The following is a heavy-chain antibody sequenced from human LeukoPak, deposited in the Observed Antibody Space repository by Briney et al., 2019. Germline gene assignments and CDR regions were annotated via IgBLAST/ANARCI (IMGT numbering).Heavy chain of an antibody. J-gene: IGHJ5*02. V-gene: IGHV1-69*13. CDR3: ARPTPSLFFDP. CDR2: IIPIFGTA. Sequence: ASVKVSCKASGGTFSIYAISWVRQAPGQGLEWMGGIIPIFGTANYAQKFQGRVTITADESTSTAYMELSSLRSEDTAVYYCARPTPSLFFDPWGQGTLVTVSS. D-gene: IGHD2/OR15-2a*01. CDR1: GGTFSIYA.